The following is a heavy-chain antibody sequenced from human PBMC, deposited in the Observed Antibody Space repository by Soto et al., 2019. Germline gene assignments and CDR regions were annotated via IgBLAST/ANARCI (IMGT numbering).Heavy chain of an antibody. V-gene: IGHV3-23*01. CDR1: GFTFSSYA. CDR3: AKDSLSSGWYAGEGY. J-gene: IGHJ4*02. CDR2: ISGSGGST. D-gene: IGHD6-19*01. Sequence: EVQLLESGGGLVQPGGSLRLSCAASGFTFSSYAMRWVRQAPGKGLEWVSAISGSGGSTYYADSVKGRFTISRDNSKITLYLQMNRLRAEDTAVYYCAKDSLSSGWYAGEGYWGQGTLVTVSS.